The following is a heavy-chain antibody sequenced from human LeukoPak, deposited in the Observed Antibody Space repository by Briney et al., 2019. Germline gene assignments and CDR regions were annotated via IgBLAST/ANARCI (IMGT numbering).Heavy chain of an antibody. V-gene: IGHV3-33*01. Sequence: GGSLRLSCAASGFTFSSYGMHWVRQAPGKGLEWVAVIWYDGSNKYYADSVKGRFTISRDNAKNSLYLQMNSLRAEDTAVYYCARGSFYFDYWGQGTLVTVSS. D-gene: IGHD3-10*01. CDR1: GFTFSSYG. J-gene: IGHJ4*02. CDR3: ARGSFYFDY. CDR2: IWYDGSNK.